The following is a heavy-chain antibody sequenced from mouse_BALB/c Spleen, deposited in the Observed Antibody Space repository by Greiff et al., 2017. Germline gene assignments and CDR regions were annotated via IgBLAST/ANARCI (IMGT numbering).Heavy chain of an antibody. CDR2: INPNNGGT. J-gene: IGHJ1*01. Sequence: EVQVVESGPELVKPGASVTIPCKASGYTFTDYNMDWVKQSHGKSLEWIGDINPNNGGTIYNQKFKGKATLTVDKSSSTAYMELRSLTSEDTAVYYCASGTMYFDVWGAGTTVTVSS. D-gene: IGHD2-14*01. CDR1: GYTFTDYN. V-gene: IGHV1-18*01. CDR3: ASGTMYFDV.